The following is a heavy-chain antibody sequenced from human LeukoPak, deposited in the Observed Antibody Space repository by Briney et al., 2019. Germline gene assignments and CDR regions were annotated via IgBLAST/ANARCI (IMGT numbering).Heavy chain of an antibody. CDR1: GYTLTELS. Sequence: ASVKVSCKVSGYTLTELSMHWVRQAPGKGLEWMGGFDPEDGETIYAQEFQGRVTMTEDTSTDTAYMELSSLRSEDTAVYYCATGTYYYDSSGLDYWGQGPLVTVSS. D-gene: IGHD3-22*01. CDR2: FDPEDGET. J-gene: IGHJ4*02. V-gene: IGHV1-24*01. CDR3: ATGTYYYDSSGLDY.